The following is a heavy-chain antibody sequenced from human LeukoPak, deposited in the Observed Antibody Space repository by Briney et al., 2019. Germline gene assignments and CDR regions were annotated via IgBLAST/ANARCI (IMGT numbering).Heavy chain of an antibody. V-gene: IGHV1-18*04. J-gene: IGHJ4*02. CDR2: ISTYNGNT. Sequence: GASVKVSCKTSGYRFTGYYMHWVRQAPGQGLEWMGWISTYNGNTNYAQRLQGRVTMTTDTSTSTAYMELRSLISDDTAVYYCARGTTVTSDYWGQGTLVTVSS. CDR1: GYRFTGYY. CDR3: ARGTTVTSDY. D-gene: IGHD4-17*01.